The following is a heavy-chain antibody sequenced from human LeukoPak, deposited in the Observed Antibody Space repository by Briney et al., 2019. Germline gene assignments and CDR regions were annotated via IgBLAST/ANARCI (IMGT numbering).Heavy chain of an antibody. D-gene: IGHD3-3*01. V-gene: IGHV1-18*01. CDR3: ARCRRDYDFWSGYLTFDY. Sequence: ASVKVSCKASGYTFTSYGISWVRQAPGQRLEWMGWISAYNGNTNYAQKLQGRVTMTTDTSTSTAYMELRSLRSDDTAVYYCARCRRDYDFWSGYLTFDYWGQGTLVTVSS. J-gene: IGHJ4*02. CDR2: ISAYNGNT. CDR1: GYTFTSYG.